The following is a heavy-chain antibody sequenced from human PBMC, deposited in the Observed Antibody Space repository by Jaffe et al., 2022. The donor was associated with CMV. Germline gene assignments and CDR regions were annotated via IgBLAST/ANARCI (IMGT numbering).Heavy chain of an antibody. V-gene: IGHV4-39*01. CDR3: ARHHVGRYYYDSSGYYFDY. CDR2: FYFSGST. J-gene: IGHJ4*02. Sequence: QLQLQESGPGLVKPSETLSLICTVSGGSISGSSYYWGWIRQPPGKGLEWIASFYFSGSTYYNPSLKSRVSISVDTSKNQFSLRMTSVTAADTAVYYCARHHVGRYYYDSSGYYFDYWGQGTLVTVSS. D-gene: IGHD3-22*01. CDR1: GGSISGSSYY.